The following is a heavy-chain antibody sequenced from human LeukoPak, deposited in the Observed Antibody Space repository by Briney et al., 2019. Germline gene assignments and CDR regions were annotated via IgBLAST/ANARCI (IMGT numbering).Heavy chain of an antibody. CDR3: ASFDIVVVPAAGNWFDP. Sequence: GGSLRLSCAASGFTFSSYSMNWARQAPGKGLEWVSSISNSSSYIYYADSVKGRFNISRDNAKNSLYLQMNSLRAEDTAVYYCASFDIVVVPAAGNWFDPWGQGTLVPVSS. CDR2: ISNSSSYI. D-gene: IGHD2-2*01. CDR1: GFTFSSYS. V-gene: IGHV3-21*01. J-gene: IGHJ5*02.